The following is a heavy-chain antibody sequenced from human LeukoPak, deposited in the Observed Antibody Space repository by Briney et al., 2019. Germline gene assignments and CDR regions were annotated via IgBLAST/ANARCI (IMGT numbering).Heavy chain of an antibody. D-gene: IGHD1-7*01. CDR3: AKELELRTYYYYYMDV. V-gene: IGHV3-30*02. Sequence: GGSLRLSCAASGFTFSTYGMHWVRQAPGKGLGWVAFIRYDGNNKYYVDSVKGRFTISRDNSGNTLYIQMNSLKAEDTAVYYCAKELELRTYYYYYMDVWGKGTTVTVSS. J-gene: IGHJ6*03. CDR2: IRYDGNNK. CDR1: GFTFSTYG.